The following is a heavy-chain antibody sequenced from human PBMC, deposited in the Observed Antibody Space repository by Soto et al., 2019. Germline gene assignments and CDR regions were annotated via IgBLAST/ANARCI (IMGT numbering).Heavy chain of an antibody. CDR2: IIPIFGTA. CDR3: AREEAAAGIIHYGMDV. D-gene: IGHD6-13*01. J-gene: IGHJ6*02. CDR1: GGTFSSYA. Sequence: QVQLVQSGAEVKKPGSSVKVSCKASGGTFSSYAISWVRKAPGQGLEWMGGIIPIFGTANYAQKFQGRVTITADESTSTAYMELSSLRSEDTAVYYCAREEAAAGIIHYGMDVWGQGTTVTVSS. V-gene: IGHV1-69*01.